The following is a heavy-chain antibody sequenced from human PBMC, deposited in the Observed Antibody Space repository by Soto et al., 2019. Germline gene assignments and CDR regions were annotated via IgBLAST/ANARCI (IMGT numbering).Heavy chain of an antibody. CDR1: GFHFSNYY. Sequence: EVQLLESGGGLVQPGGSLRLSCVASGFHFSNYYMDWVRQAPGKGLEWVAVISGSADNIHYADSVKGRFTISRDNSMNTLYMQMNSLRADDTAIYYCAKDLHWFAMDVWGQGTTVTVSS. D-gene: IGHD3-10*01. J-gene: IGHJ6*02. CDR2: ISGSADNI. V-gene: IGHV3-23*01. CDR3: AKDLHWFAMDV.